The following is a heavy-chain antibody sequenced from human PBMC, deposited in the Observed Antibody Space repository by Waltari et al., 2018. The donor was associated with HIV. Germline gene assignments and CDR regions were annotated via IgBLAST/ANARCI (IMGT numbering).Heavy chain of an antibody. Sequence: EVHLVESGGGLVQPGGSLRLSCAVSGFTFDNYWMTWVRQAPGKGLEWVANINQDASEAFSLESAKGRFTIFRDTAKKLVFLQMNRLTDEDTAVYYCARGRGALDYWGQGTLVTVSS. CDR2: INQDASEA. J-gene: IGHJ4*02. CDR3: ARGRGALDY. CDR1: GFTFDNYW. V-gene: IGHV3-7*04. D-gene: IGHD1-26*01.